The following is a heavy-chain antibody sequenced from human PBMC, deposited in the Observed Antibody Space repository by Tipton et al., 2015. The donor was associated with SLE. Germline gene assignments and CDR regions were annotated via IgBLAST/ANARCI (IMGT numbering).Heavy chain of an antibody. CDR2: ISSSGSTI. D-gene: IGHD3-10*01. V-gene: IGHV3-48*04. CDR3: TRDHLQGR. J-gene: IGHJ4*02. CDR1: GFTFSSYA. Sequence: SLRLSCAASGFTFSSYAMSWVRQAPGKGLEWVSYISSSGSTIYYADSVKGRFTISRDNAKNSLYLQMNSLKTEDTAVYYCTRDHLQGRWGQGTLVTVSS.